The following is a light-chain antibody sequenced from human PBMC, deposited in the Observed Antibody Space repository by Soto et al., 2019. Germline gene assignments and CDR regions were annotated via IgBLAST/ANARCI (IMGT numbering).Light chain of an antibody. V-gene: IGKV4-1*01. CDR2: WAS. J-gene: IGKJ1*01. CDR3: HQYYSAPWT. CDR1: QSVFYSSNDKNF. Sequence: DIVLTQSPDSLAVSLGERATINCKSSQSVFYSSNDKNFLTWYQQKPGQPPKLLIYWASTRESGVPDRFSGSGSGTDFTLTISSLQAEDVAFYYCHQYYSAPWTFGQGNKVEIK.